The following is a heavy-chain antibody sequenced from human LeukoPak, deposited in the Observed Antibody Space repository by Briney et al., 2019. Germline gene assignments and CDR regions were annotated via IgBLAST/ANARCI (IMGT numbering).Heavy chain of an antibody. J-gene: IGHJ4*02. CDR2: ISAYNGNT. V-gene: IGHV1-18*01. D-gene: IGHD6-13*01. Sequence: ASVKVSCKASGYTFTSYGISWVRQAPGQGLEWMGWISAYNGNTNYAQKLQGRVTMTTDTSTSTAYMELRSLRSEDTAVYYCARDEQQLSPSYFDYWGQGTLVTVSS. CDR1: GYTFTSYG. CDR3: ARDEQQLSPSYFDY.